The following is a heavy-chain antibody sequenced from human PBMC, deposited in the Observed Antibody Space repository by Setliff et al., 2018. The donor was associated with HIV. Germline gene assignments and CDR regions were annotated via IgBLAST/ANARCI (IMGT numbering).Heavy chain of an antibody. CDR2: INPNTGGT. Sequence: ASVKVSCKTSGYTFTGYYIHWVRQVPGQGLEWMGRINPNTGGTDYAQKFQGRVTMTGDTSISTAYMELSRLRSDDTAVYYCAGGRYFRDISDSRFDFWGQGKLVTVSS. D-gene: IGHD2-21*02. CDR1: GYTFTGYY. CDR3: AGGRYFRDISDSRFDF. J-gene: IGHJ4*02. V-gene: IGHV1-2*06.